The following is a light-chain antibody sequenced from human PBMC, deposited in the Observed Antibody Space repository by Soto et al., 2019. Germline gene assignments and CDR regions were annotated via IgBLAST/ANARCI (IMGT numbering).Light chain of an antibody. CDR1: QSVGNT. CDR2: APS. Sequence: EIVVTQSPATLSVSPGERATLSCRASQSVGNTFAWYQQKPGQAPRLLIFAPSTRATGVPARFSGSGSGTEFTLSISSLQSEDFAVYYCQQYGDWPLTFGGGAKVEIE. V-gene: IGKV3-15*01. CDR3: QQYGDWPLT. J-gene: IGKJ4*01.